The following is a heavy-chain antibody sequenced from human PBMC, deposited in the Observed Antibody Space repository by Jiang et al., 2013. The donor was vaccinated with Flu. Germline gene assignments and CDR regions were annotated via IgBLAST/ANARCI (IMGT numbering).Heavy chain of an antibody. J-gene: IGHJ6*02. Sequence: GAEVKKPGASVKVFCKASGYTFTSYYMHWVRQAPGQGLEWMGIINPSGGSTSYAQKFQGRVTMTRDTSTSTVYMELSSLRSEDTAVYYCARDGIPSTAALPFGMDVWGQGTTVTVSS. CDR1: GYTFTSYY. D-gene: IGHD6-13*01. V-gene: IGHV1-46*01. CDR3: ARDGIPSTAALPFGMDV. CDR2: INPSGGST.